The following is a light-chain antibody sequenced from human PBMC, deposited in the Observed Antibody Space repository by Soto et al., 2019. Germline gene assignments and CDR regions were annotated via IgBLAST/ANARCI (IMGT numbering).Light chain of an antibody. Sequence: EIVLTQSPGTLSLSPGERATLSCRASQSVSSSYLAWYQQKPGQAPRLLIYGASSRATGIPDRFSGSGSGTDFTLTISRLEPEDFAVYYCKQYRTFGGGTKVEIK. J-gene: IGKJ4*01. V-gene: IGKV3-20*01. CDR2: GAS. CDR3: KQYRT. CDR1: QSVSSSY.